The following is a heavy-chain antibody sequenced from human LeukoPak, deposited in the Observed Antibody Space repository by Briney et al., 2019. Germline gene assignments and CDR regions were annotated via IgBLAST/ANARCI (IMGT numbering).Heavy chain of an antibody. CDR1: GFTFSYAW. V-gene: IGHV3-15*01. Sequence: GGSLRLSCTASGFTFSYAWMSWVRQSPEKGLEWVGRIQSNTEGGTADYAAPLKGRFTISRDDSKNTLYLQMNSLQTEDTAVYYCTTYNYYYMDVWGKGTTVTVSS. CDR3: TTYNYYYMDV. J-gene: IGHJ6*03. CDR2: IQSNTEGGTA.